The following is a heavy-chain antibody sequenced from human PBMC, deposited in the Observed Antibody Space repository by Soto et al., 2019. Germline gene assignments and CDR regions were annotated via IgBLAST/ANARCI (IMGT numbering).Heavy chain of an antibody. CDR2: IFSNDEK. J-gene: IGHJ4*02. V-gene: IGHV2-26*01. Sequence: QVTLKASGPVLVKPTETLTLTCTVSGFSLSNARKGVSWIRQPPGKALEWLAHIFSNDEKSYRTSLKSRLTISKDTSKSQVVLTMTNMDPVDTATYYCARIFEVEMATNPFDYWGQGTLVTVSS. CDR1: GFSLSNARKG. D-gene: IGHD5-12*01. CDR3: ARIFEVEMATNPFDY.